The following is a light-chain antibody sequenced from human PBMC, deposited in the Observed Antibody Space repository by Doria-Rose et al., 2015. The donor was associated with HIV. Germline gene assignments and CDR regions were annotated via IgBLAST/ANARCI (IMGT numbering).Light chain of an antibody. V-gene: IGKV1-8*01. CDR3: QQYYSYPRA. J-gene: IGKJ5*01. CDR1: QGISSY. CDR2: AAS. Sequence: IQMTQSPSSFSASTGDRVTITCRASQGISSYLAWYQQKPGKAPNLLIYAASTLQSGVPSRFGGSGSGTDFTLTISCLQPEDFATYYCQQYYSYPRAFGQGTRLEIK.